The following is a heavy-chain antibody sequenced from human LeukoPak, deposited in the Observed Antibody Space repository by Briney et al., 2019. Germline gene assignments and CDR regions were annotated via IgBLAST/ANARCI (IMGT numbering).Heavy chain of an antibody. J-gene: IGHJ4*02. V-gene: IGHV4-30-4*01. CDR1: GGSISSDDYY. CDR2: IYNTGST. Sequence: SQTLSLTCSVSGGSISSDDYYWSWIRQPPGKGLEWIGYIYNTGSTFYNPSLKSRVTISVDTSKNQFSLKLSSVTAADTAVYYCARGRSSFTYWGQGTLVTVSS. D-gene: IGHD2-15*01. CDR3: ARGRSSFTY.